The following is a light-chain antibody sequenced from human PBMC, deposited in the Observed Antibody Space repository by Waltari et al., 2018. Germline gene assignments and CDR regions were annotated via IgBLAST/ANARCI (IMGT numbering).Light chain of an antibody. CDR3: SLYTTNTRV. CDR1: SSDLRNVNC. J-gene: IGLJ3*02. Sequence: QSSLTQPASVSGSPGQSITISCSRTSSDLRNVNCVSWYQQSPGKAPKLIIYDVNNRPSVVSDRFAGSTSGNTASLTISGLQAEYEADYYCSLYTTNTRVFGGGTKLTVL. CDR2: DVN. V-gene: IGLV2-14*03.